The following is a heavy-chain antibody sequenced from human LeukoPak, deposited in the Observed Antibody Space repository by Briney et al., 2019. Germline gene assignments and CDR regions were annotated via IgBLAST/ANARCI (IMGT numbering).Heavy chain of an antibody. V-gene: IGHV3-30*02. CDR3: AKGRRNTAMGTYYYYYMDV. CDR2: IRYDGSNK. J-gene: IGHJ6*03. CDR1: GFTFSSYG. D-gene: IGHD5-18*01. Sequence: GGSLRLSCAASGFTFSSYGMHWVRQAPGKGLEWVAFIRYDGSNKYYTDSVKGRFTISRDNSKNTLYLQMNSLRAEDTAVYYCAKGRRNTAMGTYYYYYMDVWGKGTTVIVSS.